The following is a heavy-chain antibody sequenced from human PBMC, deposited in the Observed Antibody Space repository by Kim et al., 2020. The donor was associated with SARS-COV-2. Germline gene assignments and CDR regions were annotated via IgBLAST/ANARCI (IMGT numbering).Heavy chain of an antibody. CDR3: ICSGRLDY. D-gene: IGHD3-10*02. Sequence: GGKTEYAPSVKGRFTITRDDSKSITYLQMNSLHTEDTAVYYFICSGRLDYWGQGTLVTVSS. V-gene: IGHV3-49*02. CDR2: GGKT. J-gene: IGHJ4*02.